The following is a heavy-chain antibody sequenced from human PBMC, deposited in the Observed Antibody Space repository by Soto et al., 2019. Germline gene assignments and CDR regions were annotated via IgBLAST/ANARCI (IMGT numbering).Heavy chain of an antibody. CDR2: IDWDDDK. V-gene: IGHV2-70*11. D-gene: IGHD2-2*01. CDR3: ARMVVPRNYYYGMDV. Sequence: GSGPTLVNPTQTLTLTCTFSGFSLSTSGMCVSWIRQPPGKALEWLARIDWDDDKYYSTSLKTRLTISKDTSKNQVVLTMTNMDPVDTATYYCARMVVPRNYYYGMDVWGQGTTVTVSS. J-gene: IGHJ6*02. CDR1: GFSLSTSGMC.